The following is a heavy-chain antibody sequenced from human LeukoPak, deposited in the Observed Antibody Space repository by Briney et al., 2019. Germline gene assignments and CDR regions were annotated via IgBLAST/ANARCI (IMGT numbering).Heavy chain of an antibody. J-gene: IGHJ4*02. D-gene: IGHD3-9*01. Sequence: GGSLRLSCAASGYRFNNYAVHWFRQAPGKGLEYVSGINNNGDSTYYANSVRGRFTISRDNSKNTLFLQMGSLTSEDTAVYYCARDYQTGFTGPGGDFWGQGTLVTVSS. CDR2: INNNGDST. CDR3: ARDYQTGFTGPGGDF. V-gene: IGHV3-64*01. CDR1: GYRFNNYA.